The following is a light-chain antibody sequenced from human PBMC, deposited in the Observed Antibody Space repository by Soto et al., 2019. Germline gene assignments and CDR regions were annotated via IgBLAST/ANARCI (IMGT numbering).Light chain of an antibody. CDR1: QSISSY. Sequence: DIHITQSPSSLAASVGDRVTITCRASQSISSYLNWYQQKPGKAPKLLIYAASSLQSGVPSRFSGSGSGTDFTLTISSLQPEDFATYYCQQSYSTPRRTFGQGTKVDIK. J-gene: IGKJ1*01. CDR2: AAS. V-gene: IGKV1-39*01. CDR3: QQSYSTPRRT.